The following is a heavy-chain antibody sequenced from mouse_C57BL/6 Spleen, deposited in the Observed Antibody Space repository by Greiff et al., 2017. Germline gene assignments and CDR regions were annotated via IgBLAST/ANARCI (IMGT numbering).Heavy chain of an antibody. V-gene: IGHV5-4*01. Sequence: EVHLVESGGGLAKPGGSLKLSCAASGFTFSSYAMSWVRQTPEKRLEWVATISDGGSYTYYPDNVKGRFTISRDNAKNNLYLQMSHLKSEDTAMYYCARPPENYYGSRWFAYWGQGTLVTVSA. J-gene: IGHJ3*01. CDR2: ISDGGSYT. CDR3: ARPPENYYGSRWFAY. D-gene: IGHD1-1*01. CDR1: GFTFSSYA.